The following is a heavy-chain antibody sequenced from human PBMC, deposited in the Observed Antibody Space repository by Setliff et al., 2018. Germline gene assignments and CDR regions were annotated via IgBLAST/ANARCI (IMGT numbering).Heavy chain of an antibody. CDR2: XXXYXGHX. D-gene: IGHD3-10*01. J-gene: IGHJ4*02. CDR1: GYSFSNYD. V-gene: IGHV1-18*01. CDR3: ARSQWDGLWFKELLSN. Sequence: ASVKVSCKASGYSFSNYDIMWVRQAPGQGLXXXXXXXXYXGHXKSAQKFQGRVTMTTDTSTGTAYMELRSLTSDDTAVYYCARSQWDGLWFKELLSNWGQGTQVTVSS.